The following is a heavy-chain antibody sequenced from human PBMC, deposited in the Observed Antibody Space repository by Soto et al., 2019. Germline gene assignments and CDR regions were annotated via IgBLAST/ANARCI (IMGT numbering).Heavy chain of an antibody. Sequence: PSETLSLTCAVYGGSFSGYYWSWIRQPPGKGLEWIGEINHSGSTNYNPSLKSRVTISVDTSKNQFSLKLSSVTAADTAVYYCASLFPAAPEFIAAPADYWGQGTLVTVSS. CDR3: ASLFPAAPEFIAAPADY. D-gene: IGHD6-6*01. J-gene: IGHJ4*02. V-gene: IGHV4-34*01. CDR2: INHSGST. CDR1: GGSFSGYY.